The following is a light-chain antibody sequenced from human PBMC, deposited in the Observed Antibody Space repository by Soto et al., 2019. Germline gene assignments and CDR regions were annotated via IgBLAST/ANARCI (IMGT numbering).Light chain of an antibody. V-gene: IGKV1-27*01. CDR3: QKYDSAPFT. CDR1: QGISNY. CDR2: AAT. Sequence: DIQMTQSPSSLSASVGDRVTITCRASQGISNYLAWYQQKPGKVPKLLIYAATTLQSGVPSRFRGSGSGTDFTLTISSLQPEDVATYYWQKYDSAPFTFGPGTKVDIK. J-gene: IGKJ3*01.